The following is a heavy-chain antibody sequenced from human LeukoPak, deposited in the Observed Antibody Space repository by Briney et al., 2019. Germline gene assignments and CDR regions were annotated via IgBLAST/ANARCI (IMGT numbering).Heavy chain of an antibody. CDR3: SKWGDYDVLTGYYDSDF. J-gene: IGHJ4*02. D-gene: IGHD3-9*01. Sequence: GGSLRLSCAASGFTFSNYAMSGVRQAPGKGLEWVSAIVGGGGSTYYADSVKGRFSISRDNSKNTLFLQMNSMRVEDTALYYCSKWGDYDVLTGYYDSDFWGQGTLVAVSS. CDR2: IVGGGGST. V-gene: IGHV3-23*01. CDR1: GFTFSNYA.